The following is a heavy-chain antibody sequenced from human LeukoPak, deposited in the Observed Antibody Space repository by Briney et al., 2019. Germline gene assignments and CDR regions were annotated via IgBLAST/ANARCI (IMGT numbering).Heavy chain of an antibody. CDR2: INHSGST. CDR3: AGVGIAAAGTGGNDY. Sequence: SETLSLTCAVYGGSFSGYYWSWIRQPPGKGLEWIGEINHSGSTNYNPSLKSRVTISVDTSKNQFSLKLSSVTAADTAVYYCAGVGIAAAGTGGNDYWGQGTLVTVSS. D-gene: IGHD6-13*01. V-gene: IGHV4-34*01. J-gene: IGHJ4*02. CDR1: GGSFSGYY.